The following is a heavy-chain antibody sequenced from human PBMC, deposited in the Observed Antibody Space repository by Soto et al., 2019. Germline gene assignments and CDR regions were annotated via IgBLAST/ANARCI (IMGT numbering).Heavy chain of an antibody. J-gene: IGHJ4*02. CDR3: ARGDDDYGDYDRLDY. CDR2: ISSSSSYI. V-gene: IGHV3-21*01. CDR1: GFTFSSYS. Sequence: PGGSLRLSCAASGFTFSSYSMNWVRQAPGKGLEWVSSISSSSSYIYYADSVKGRFTISRDNAKNSLYLQMNSLRAEDTAVYYCARGDDDYGDYDRLDYWGQGTLVTVSS. D-gene: IGHD4-17*01.